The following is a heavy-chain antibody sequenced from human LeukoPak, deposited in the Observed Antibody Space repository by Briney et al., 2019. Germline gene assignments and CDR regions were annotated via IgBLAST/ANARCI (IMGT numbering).Heavy chain of an antibody. Sequence: SVKVSCKASGGTFSSYAISWVRQAPGQGLEWMGGIIPIFGTANYTQKFQGRVTITADESTSTAYMELSSLRSEDTAVYYCAREGWDIVVVPAAMDLVYWGQGTLVTVSS. D-gene: IGHD2-2*01. CDR2: IIPIFGTA. CDR3: AREGWDIVVVPAAMDLVY. V-gene: IGHV1-69*13. CDR1: GGTFSSYA. J-gene: IGHJ4*02.